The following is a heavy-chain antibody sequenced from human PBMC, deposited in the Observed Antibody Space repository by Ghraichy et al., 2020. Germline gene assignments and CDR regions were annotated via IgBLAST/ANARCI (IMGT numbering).Heavy chain of an antibody. CDR2: IIPIFGTA. CDR3: ARGYYAPEGYFDL. V-gene: IGHV1-69*06. CDR1: GGTFSSYA. D-gene: IGHD3-10*01. Sequence: SVKVSCKASGGTFSSYAISWVRQAPGQGLEWMGGIIPIFGTANYAQKFQGRVTITADKSTSTAYMELSSLRSEDTAVYYCARGYYAPEGYFDLWGRGTLVTVSS. J-gene: IGHJ2*01.